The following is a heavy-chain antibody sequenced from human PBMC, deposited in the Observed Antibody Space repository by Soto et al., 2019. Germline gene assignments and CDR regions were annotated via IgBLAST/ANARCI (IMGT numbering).Heavy chain of an antibody. V-gene: IGHV3-23*01. D-gene: IGHD2-15*01. Sequence: GSLRLSCAASGFTFSNFAMSWVRQAPGKGLEWVSTISGSGGNTYYAGSVLGRFTISRDNSQNTLSLQMNSLRAEDTAVYYCARDKGLGYCSGGSCYSVYMDVWGKGTTVTVSS. CDR2: ISGSGGNT. J-gene: IGHJ6*03. CDR3: ARDKGLGYCSGGSCYSVYMDV. CDR1: GFTFSNFA.